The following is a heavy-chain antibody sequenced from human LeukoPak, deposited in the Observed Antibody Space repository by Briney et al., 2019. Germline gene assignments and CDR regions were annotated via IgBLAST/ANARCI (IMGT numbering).Heavy chain of an antibody. D-gene: IGHD2-21*01. Sequence: PGGSLRLSCTVSGFTVSTNSMSWVRQAPGKGLEWVSFIYSDNTHYSDSVKGRFTISRDNSKNTLYLQMNSLRAEDTAVYYCARDPHPLRNDGQNYWGQGTLVTVSS. CDR3: ARDPHPLRNDGQNY. V-gene: IGHV3-53*01. CDR2: IYSDNT. J-gene: IGHJ4*02. CDR1: GFTVSTNS.